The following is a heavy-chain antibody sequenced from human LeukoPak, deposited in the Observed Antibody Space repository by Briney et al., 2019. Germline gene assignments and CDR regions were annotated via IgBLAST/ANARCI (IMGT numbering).Heavy chain of an antibody. D-gene: IGHD7-27*01. Sequence: ASVKVSCTAFGYTLTSFDINWVRQAPGQGLEWMGWMNPNSGNTGYAQKFQGRVTMTRSTSMSTAYMELSSLKSEDTAVYYCTRGPPNWGYDYWGQGTLVTVSS. V-gene: IGHV1-8*01. CDR2: MNPNSGNT. CDR3: TRGPPNWGYDY. J-gene: IGHJ4*02. CDR1: GYTLTSFD.